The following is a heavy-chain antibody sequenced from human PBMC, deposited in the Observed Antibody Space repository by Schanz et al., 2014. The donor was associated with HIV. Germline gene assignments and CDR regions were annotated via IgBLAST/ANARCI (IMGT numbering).Heavy chain of an antibody. J-gene: IGHJ6*02. CDR2: IWYDGSNK. Sequence: EQVLESGGGLVQPGGSLRLSCAASGFTFSSYGIHWVRQAPGKGLEWVAVIWYDGSNKYYADSVKGRFTISRDNSKNTLYLQMNSLRAEDTAVYYCARFVDYSKYYGMDVWGQGTTVTVSS. CDR1: GFTFSSYG. D-gene: IGHD4-4*01. CDR3: ARFVDYSKYYGMDV. V-gene: IGHV3-33*01.